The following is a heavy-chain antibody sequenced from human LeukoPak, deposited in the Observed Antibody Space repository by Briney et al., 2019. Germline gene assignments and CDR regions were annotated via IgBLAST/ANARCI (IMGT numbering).Heavy chain of an antibody. Sequence: VASVKVSCKASGYSFTVYYMHWVRQAPGHGLEWMGWINPNSGGTNYAQKFLGRVTMTRDTSISTAYMELSRLRSDDTAVYYCASLYGDYVGSDYWGQGTLVTVSS. CDR1: GYSFTVYY. J-gene: IGHJ4*02. CDR2: INPNSGGT. CDR3: ASLYGDYVGSDY. V-gene: IGHV1-2*02. D-gene: IGHD4-17*01.